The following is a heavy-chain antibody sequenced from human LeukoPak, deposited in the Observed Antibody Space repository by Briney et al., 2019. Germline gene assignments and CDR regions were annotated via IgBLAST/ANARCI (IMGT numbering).Heavy chain of an antibody. CDR3: ARDPNYADYYYYMDV. V-gene: IGHV3-48*01. CDR2: ISSSSSTI. CDR1: GFTFSSYS. Sequence: GGSLRLSCAASGFTFSSYSMNWVRQAPGKGLEWVSYISSSSSTIYYADSVKGRFTISRDNAKNSLYLQMNSLRAEDTAVYYWARDPNYADYYYYMDVWGKGTTVTVSS. D-gene: IGHD1-7*01. J-gene: IGHJ6*03.